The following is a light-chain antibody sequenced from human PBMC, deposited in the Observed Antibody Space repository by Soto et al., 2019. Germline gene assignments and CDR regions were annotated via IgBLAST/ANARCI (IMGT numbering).Light chain of an antibody. CDR3: SAFAATNTFEVL. Sequence: QSALTQPPSVSGSPGQSVTISCTGTSRDVGAYNYVSWYQKYPGKAPKLMIHEVNQRPSRVPARFSGSKSGNTASLTVYGLQTEDEADYYCSAFAATNTFEVLFGGGTKLTVL. CDR1: SRDVGAYNY. V-gene: IGLV2-8*01. J-gene: IGLJ3*02. CDR2: EVN.